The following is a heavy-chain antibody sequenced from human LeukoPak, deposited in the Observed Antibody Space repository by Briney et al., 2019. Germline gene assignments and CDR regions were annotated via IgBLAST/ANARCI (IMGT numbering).Heavy chain of an antibody. CDR1: GSTFTGYY. J-gene: IGHJ5*02. CDR3: ARAGDIVVVPAAITEDWFDP. V-gene: IGHV1-2*02. D-gene: IGHD2-2*02. Sequence: ASVTVSCTASGSTFTGYYMHWVRQAHGQGLEWMGWINPNSGGTNYAQKFQGRVTMTRDTSISTAYMELSRLRSDDTAVYYCARAGDIVVVPAAITEDWFDPWGQGTLVTVSS. CDR2: INPNSGGT.